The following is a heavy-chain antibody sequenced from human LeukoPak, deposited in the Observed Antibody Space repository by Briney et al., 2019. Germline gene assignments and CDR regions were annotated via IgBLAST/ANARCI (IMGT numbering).Heavy chain of an antibody. J-gene: IGHJ6*02. D-gene: IGHD1-26*01. Sequence: GGSLRLSCAGSGFTFSNYWMHWVRQAPGKGLVWVSRIYTDGSSTDYADSVKGRFIISRDNAKDMLYLQMNSLRAEDTAVYYCARVRWELLPYYYYGMDVWGQGTTVTVSS. CDR3: ARVRWELLPYYYYGMDV. V-gene: IGHV3-74*01. CDR1: GFTFSNYW. CDR2: IYTDGSST.